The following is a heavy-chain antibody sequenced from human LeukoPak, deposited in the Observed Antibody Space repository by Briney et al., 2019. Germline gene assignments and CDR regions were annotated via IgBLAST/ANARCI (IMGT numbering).Heavy chain of an antibody. V-gene: IGHV1-69*04. D-gene: IGHD6-13*01. Sequence: GASVKVSCKASGGTFSSYAISWVRQAPGQGLEWMGRIIPILGIANYAQKFQGRVTITADKSTSTPYMELSSLRSEDTAVYYCAGYSISIPDYYYYYYGMDVWGQGTTVTVSS. CDR2: IIPILGIA. CDR1: GGTFSSYA. J-gene: IGHJ6*02. CDR3: AGYSISIPDYYYYYYGMDV.